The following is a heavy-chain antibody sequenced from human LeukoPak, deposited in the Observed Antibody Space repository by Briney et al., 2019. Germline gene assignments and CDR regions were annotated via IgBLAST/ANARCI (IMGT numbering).Heavy chain of an antibody. D-gene: IGHD3-22*01. V-gene: IGHV4-61*05. J-gene: IGHJ6*03. CDR1: GGSIGSTNYY. Sequence: SETLSLTCTVSGGSIGSTNYYWGWLRQPPGKGLEWIGYIYYSGSTNYNPSLKSRVTISVDTSKNQFSLKLSSVTAADTAVYYCARVMNYYDSSGYYYNRDYYYYYMDVWGKGTTVTVSS. CDR2: IYYSGST. CDR3: ARVMNYYDSSGYYYNRDYYYYYMDV.